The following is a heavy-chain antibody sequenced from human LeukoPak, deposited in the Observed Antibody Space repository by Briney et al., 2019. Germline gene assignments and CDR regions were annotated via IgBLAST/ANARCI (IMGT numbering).Heavy chain of an antibody. Sequence: GGSLRLSCAASGFTFSSYWMSWVRQAPGKGLEWVASIKQDGSEKYYVDSVKGRFTISRDNSKNSLYLQMNSLRAEDTAVYICARGSANRYHLYIDFWGQGTLVTVSS. V-gene: IGHV3-7*01. J-gene: IGHJ4*02. CDR1: GFTFSSYW. CDR2: IKQDGSEK. D-gene: IGHD3-16*02. CDR3: ARGSANRYHLYIDF.